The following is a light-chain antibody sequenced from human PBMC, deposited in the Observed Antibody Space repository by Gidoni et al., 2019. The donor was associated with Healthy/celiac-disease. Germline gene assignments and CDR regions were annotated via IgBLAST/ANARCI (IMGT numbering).Light chain of an antibody. Sequence: EIVLTQSPGTLSLSPGERATLSCRASQSVSSSYLAWYQQKPGQAPRLLIYGASSRATGIPDRFSGSGSGTDFTLTISRLEPEDFAVYYYQQYGSSPLTFGGGTKVGSN. J-gene: IGKJ4*01. CDR3: QQYGSSPLT. CDR1: QSVSSSY. CDR2: GAS. V-gene: IGKV3-20*01.